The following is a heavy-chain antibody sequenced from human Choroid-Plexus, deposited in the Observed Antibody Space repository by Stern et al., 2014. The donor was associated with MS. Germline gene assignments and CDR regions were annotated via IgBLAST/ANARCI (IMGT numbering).Heavy chain of an antibody. CDR3: AKDRQYLTYFFDH. Sequence: QGQLVQSGGGVVQPGRPLRISCVASGFTFGSCAMHWVRQAPGKGLEWVAGVSYDGSNKYYADSVKGRFTISRDNSQNTLYMQMSSLRPEDTAVYYCAKDRQYLTYFFDHWGQGSLVTVSS. V-gene: IGHV3-30*18. D-gene: IGHD2/OR15-2a*01. J-gene: IGHJ5*02. CDR2: VSYDGSNK. CDR1: GFTFGSCA.